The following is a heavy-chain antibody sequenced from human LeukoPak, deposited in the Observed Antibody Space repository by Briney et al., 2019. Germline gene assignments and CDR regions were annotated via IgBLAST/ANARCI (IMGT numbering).Heavy chain of an antibody. V-gene: IGHV3-74*01. D-gene: IGHD2-15*01. Sequence: PGGSLRLSCAASGFTFSSHWMHWVRQTPGKGLVWVSRINTDESKINHAYSVKGRFTISRDNAKNMLCLQMNSLRAEDTAVYYCARGGLFISFFDYWGQGTPVTVSS. CDR1: GFTFSSHW. CDR2: INTDESKI. CDR3: ARGGLFISFFDY. J-gene: IGHJ4*02.